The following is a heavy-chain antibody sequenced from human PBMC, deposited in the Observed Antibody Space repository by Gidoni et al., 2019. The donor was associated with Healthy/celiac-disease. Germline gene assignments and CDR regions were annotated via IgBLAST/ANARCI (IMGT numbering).Heavy chain of an antibody. CDR3: ARVVKGSPPDFGYCSGGSCYAHRWFDP. CDR1: GGSISSGGYY. Sequence: QVQLQESGPGLVKPSQTLSLTCTVSGGSISSGGYYWRWIRQHPGKGLEWIGYIYYSGSTYYNPSLKSRVTISVDTSKNQFSLKLSSVTAADTAVYYCARVVKGSPPDFGYCSGGSCYAHRWFDPWGQGTLVTVSS. J-gene: IGHJ5*02. D-gene: IGHD2-15*01. CDR2: IYYSGST. V-gene: IGHV4-31*03.